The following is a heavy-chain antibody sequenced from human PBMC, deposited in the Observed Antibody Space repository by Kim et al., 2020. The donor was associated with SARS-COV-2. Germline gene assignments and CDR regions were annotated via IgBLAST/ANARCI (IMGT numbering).Heavy chain of an antibody. CDR3: ARDAELELPPTTDYYYGMDV. D-gene: IGHD1-7*01. CDR2: ISSSSSYI. Sequence: GGSLRLSCAASGFTFSSYSMNWVRQAPGKGLEWVSSISSSSSYIYYADSVKGRFTISRDNAKNSLYLQMNSLRAEDTAVYYCARDAELELPPTTDYYYGMDVWGQGTTVTVSS. V-gene: IGHV3-21*01. J-gene: IGHJ6*02. CDR1: GFTFSSYS.